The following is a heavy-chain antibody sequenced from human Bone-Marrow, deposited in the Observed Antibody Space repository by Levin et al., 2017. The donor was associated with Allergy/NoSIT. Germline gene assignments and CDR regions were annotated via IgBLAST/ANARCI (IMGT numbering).Heavy chain of an antibody. Sequence: LSLTCTVSGGSISSYYWSWIRQPPGKGLEWVSYISSSGSTIYYADSVKGRFTISRDNAKNSLYLQMNSLRAEDTAVYYCARDGRMVRGVMTVFYGMDVWGQGTTVTVSS. D-gene: IGHD3-10*01. CDR3: ARDGRMVRGVMTVFYGMDV. J-gene: IGHJ6*02. CDR2: ISSSGSTI. CDR1: GGSISSYY. V-gene: IGHV3-11*01.